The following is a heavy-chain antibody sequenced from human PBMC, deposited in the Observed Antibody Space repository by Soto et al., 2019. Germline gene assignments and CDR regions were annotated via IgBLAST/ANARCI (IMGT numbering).Heavy chain of an antibody. Sequence: ASVKVSCKASGYTFTSYGISWVRQAPGQGLEWMGWISAYNGNTNYAQKLQGRVTMTTDTSTSTAYMELRSLRSDDTAVYYCARDFDPDFSSSWAYYYYYYMDVWGKGTTVTVSS. V-gene: IGHV1-18*01. CDR2: ISAYNGNT. D-gene: IGHD6-13*01. CDR3: ARDFDPDFSSSWAYYYYYYMDV. CDR1: GYTFTSYG. J-gene: IGHJ6*03.